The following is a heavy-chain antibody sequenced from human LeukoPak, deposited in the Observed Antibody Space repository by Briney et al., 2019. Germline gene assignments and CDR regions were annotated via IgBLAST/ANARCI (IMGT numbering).Heavy chain of an antibody. CDR3: ARFKVGTNTTQKNAFDI. CDR2: ISFDATKE. CDR1: GFAFSNYA. V-gene: IGHV3-30*01. J-gene: IGHJ3*02. Sequence: GGSRRLSCAASGFAFSNYAMHWVRQAPGKGLDWVAVISFDATKEYFGKSVKGRFTISRDNSKAQLYLQMHRLRIEDTALYLSARFKVGTNTTQKNAFDIWGRGTEVAVS. D-gene: IGHD1-1*01.